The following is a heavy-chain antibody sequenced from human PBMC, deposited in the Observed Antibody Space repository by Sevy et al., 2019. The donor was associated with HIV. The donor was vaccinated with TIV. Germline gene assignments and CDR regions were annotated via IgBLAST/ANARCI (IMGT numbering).Heavy chain of an antibody. CDR3: AKESHIVVVTARSEAYMDV. D-gene: IGHD2-21*02. CDR2: ISGSGGST. CDR1: GFTFSSYA. J-gene: IGHJ6*03. Sequence: GGSLRLSCAASGFTFSSYAMSWVRQAPGKGLEWVSAISGSGGSTYYADSVKGRFTISRDNSKNTLYLQMNSLRAEDTAIYYGAKESHIVVVTARSEAYMDVWGKGTTVTVSS. V-gene: IGHV3-23*01.